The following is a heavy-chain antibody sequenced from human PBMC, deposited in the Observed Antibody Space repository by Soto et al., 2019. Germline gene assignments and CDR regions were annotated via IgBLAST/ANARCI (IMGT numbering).Heavy chain of an antibody. D-gene: IGHD2-8*02. CDR2: ISAYNGNT. CDR3: ARDPSPDIVLAH. V-gene: IGHV1-18*01. Sequence: ASVKVSCKASGYTFTSYGISWVRQAPGQGLEWMGWISAYNGNTNYAQKLQGRVTMTTDTSTSTAYVELRSLRSDDTAVYYCARDPSPDIVLAHWGQGTLVTVSS. J-gene: IGHJ4*02. CDR1: GYTFTSYG.